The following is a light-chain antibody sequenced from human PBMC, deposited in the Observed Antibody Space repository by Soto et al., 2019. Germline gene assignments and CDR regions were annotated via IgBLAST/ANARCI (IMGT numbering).Light chain of an antibody. Sequence: QSVLTQPRSVSGSPGQSVTISCTGTSSDVGGYNYVSWYQQHPGKAPKLMIYDVSKRPSGVPDPCSGSKSGNTASLTNSGLQAEDEADYYCCSYAGSYTEVFGGGTKLTVL. CDR3: CSYAGSYTEV. V-gene: IGLV2-11*01. J-gene: IGLJ3*02. CDR1: SSDVGGYNY. CDR2: DVS.